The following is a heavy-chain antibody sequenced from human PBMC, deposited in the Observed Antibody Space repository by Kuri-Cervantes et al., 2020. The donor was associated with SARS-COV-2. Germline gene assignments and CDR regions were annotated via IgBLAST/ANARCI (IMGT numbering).Heavy chain of an antibody. CDR2: INPSSGGT. CDR1: GYTLTELS. J-gene: IGHJ4*02. Sequence: ASVKVSCKVSGYTLTELSMHWVRQAPGQGLEWMGWINPSSGGTNYAQKFQGRVTMTRDTSISTAYMELSRLRSDDTAVYYCARGRLTRDYWGQGTLVTVSS. V-gene: IGHV1-2*02. D-gene: IGHD4/OR15-4a*01. CDR3: ARGRLTRDY.